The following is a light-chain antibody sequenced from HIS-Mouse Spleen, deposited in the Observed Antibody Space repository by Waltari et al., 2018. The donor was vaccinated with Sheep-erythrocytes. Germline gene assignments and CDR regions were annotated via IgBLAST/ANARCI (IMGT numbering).Light chain of an antibody. CDR3: QQLNSYPHT. Sequence: DIQLTQSPSFLSASVGDRVTITCRASQGISSYLAWYQQKPGKAPKLLIYAACTLQSGVPSRFSGSGSGTEFTLTISSLQPEDFATYYCQQLNSYPHTFGGGTKVEIK. V-gene: IGKV1-9*01. CDR1: QGISSY. CDR2: AAC. J-gene: IGKJ4*01.